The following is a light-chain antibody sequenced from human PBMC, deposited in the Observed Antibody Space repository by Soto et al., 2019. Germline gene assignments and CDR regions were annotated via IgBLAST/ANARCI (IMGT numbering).Light chain of an antibody. CDR2: GAS. V-gene: IGKV3-20*01. Sequence: EIVLTQSPGTLSLSPGERATLSCRASQSVSSSYLAWYQQKHGQAPRLLIYGASSRATGIPDRFSGSGSGTDFTRTISRLEPEDFAVYYCQQYGSSPFGQGTRLEIK. CDR3: QQYGSSP. J-gene: IGKJ5*01. CDR1: QSVSSSY.